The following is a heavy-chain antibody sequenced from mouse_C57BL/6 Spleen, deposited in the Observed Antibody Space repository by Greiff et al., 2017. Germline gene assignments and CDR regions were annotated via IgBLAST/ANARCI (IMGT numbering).Heavy chain of an antibody. D-gene: IGHD5-1*01. Sequence: QVQLQQPGAELVLPGASVKLSCKASGYTFTSYWMHWVKQRPGQGLEWIGEIDPSDSYTNYNQKFKGKSTLTVDKSSSTAYMQLSSLTSEDSAVNYCARPSSRYLYYYAMDYWGQGTSVTVSS. V-gene: IGHV1-69*01. CDR3: ARPSSRYLYYYAMDY. CDR2: IDPSDSYT. CDR1: GYTFTSYW. J-gene: IGHJ4*01.